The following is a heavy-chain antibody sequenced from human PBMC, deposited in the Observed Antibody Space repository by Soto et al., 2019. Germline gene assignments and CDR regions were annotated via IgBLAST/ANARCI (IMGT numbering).Heavy chain of an antibody. V-gene: IGHV1-2*02. CDR2: INPNSGGT. CDR1: GYTFTGYY. D-gene: IGHD2-2*01. Sequence: QVQLVQSGAEVKKPGASVKVSCKASGYTFTGYYMHWVRQAPGQGLEWMGWINPNSGGTNYAQKFQGRVTMTRDTSISTAYMELSRLRSDDTAVYYCASTGVPAVSYYYYGMDIWGQGTTVTVSS. CDR3: ASTGVPAVSYYYYGMDI. J-gene: IGHJ6*02.